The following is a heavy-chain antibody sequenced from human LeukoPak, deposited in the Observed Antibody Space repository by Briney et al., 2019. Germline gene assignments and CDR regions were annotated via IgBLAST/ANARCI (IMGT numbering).Heavy chain of an antibody. V-gene: IGHV1-69*01. Sequence: SSVKVSCKASGGTFSSYAISWVRQAPGQGLEWMGGIIPIFGTANFAQKFQGRVTITANESTSPAYMELSSLRSEDTAVYHCARGWNYYDSSGYYQAAFDIWGQGTMVTVSS. CDR3: ARGWNYYDSSGYYQAAFDI. CDR2: IIPIFGTA. CDR1: GGTFSSYA. J-gene: IGHJ3*02. D-gene: IGHD3-22*01.